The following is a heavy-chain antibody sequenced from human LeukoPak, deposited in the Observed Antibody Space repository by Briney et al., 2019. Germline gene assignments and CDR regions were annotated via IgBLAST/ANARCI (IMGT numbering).Heavy chain of an antibody. D-gene: IGHD3-9*01. CDR2: INTNTGNP. J-gene: IGHJ4*02. V-gene: IGHV7-4-1*02. CDR1: GYTFTSYA. CDR3: AREPGYTYYDILTGYYKPESFDY. Sequence: GASVKVSCKASGYTFTSYAMNWVRQAPGQGLEWMGWINTNTGNPTYAQGFTGRFVFSLDTSVSTAYLQISSLKAEDTAVYYCAREPGYTYYDILTGYYKPESFDYWGQGTLVTVSS.